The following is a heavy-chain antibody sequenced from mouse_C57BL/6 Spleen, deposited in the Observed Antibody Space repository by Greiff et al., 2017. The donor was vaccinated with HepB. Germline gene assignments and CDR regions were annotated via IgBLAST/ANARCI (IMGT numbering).Heavy chain of an antibody. CDR2: IWRGGST. Sequence: VKLQESGPGLVQPSQSLSITCTVSGFSLTSYGVHWVRQSPGKGLEWLGVIWRGGSTDYNAAFMSRLSITKDNSKSHVFFKKNSLQADDTAIYYCAKNRNCYFDVWGTGTTVTVSS. J-gene: IGHJ1*03. V-gene: IGHV2-5*01. CDR1: GFSLTSYG. CDR3: AKNRNCYFDV.